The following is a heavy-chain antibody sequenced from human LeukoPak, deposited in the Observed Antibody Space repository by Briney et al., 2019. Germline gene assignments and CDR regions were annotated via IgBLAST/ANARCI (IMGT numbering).Heavy chain of an antibody. V-gene: IGHV1-69*04. Sequence: SVKVSCKASGGTFSSYAISWVRQAPGQGLEWMGRIIPILGIANYAQKFQGRVTITADKPTSTAYMELSSLRSEDTAVYYCARDMGRPYYFDYWGQGTLVTVSS. CDR3: ARDMGRPYYFDY. D-gene: IGHD3-10*01. J-gene: IGHJ4*02. CDR1: GGTFSSYA. CDR2: IIPILGIA.